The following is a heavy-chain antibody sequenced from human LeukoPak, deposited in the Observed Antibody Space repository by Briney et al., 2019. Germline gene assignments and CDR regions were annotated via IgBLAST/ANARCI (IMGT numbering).Heavy chain of an antibody. CDR3: ARHLGSSSWYLFDY. D-gene: IGHD6-13*01. V-gene: IGHV4-59*08. Sequence: SETLSLTCTVSGGCIGLFYWSWIRPPPGKTLEWIGYVYYSGSTTYHPSLKSRLTMSVDPSKNQFSLRLSSVTAADTAVYYCARHLGSSSWYLFDYWGQGKLVTVSS. CDR2: VYYSGST. CDR1: GGCIGLFY. J-gene: IGHJ4*02.